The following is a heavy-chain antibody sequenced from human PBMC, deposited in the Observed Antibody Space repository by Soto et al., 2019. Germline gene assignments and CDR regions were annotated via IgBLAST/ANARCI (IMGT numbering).Heavy chain of an antibody. J-gene: IGHJ2*01. CDR2: IKQDGTEK. Sequence: QPGGSLRLSCAASGFTFGSYWMSWVRQAPGKGLEWVANIKQDGTEKYYVDSVKGRFTISGDNAKNSLYLQMNSLRAEDTAVYYCARFATSPFDYWYFDLWGRGALVTVSS. D-gene: IGHD2-2*01. V-gene: IGHV3-7*03. CDR1: GFTFGSYW. CDR3: ARFATSPFDYWYFDL.